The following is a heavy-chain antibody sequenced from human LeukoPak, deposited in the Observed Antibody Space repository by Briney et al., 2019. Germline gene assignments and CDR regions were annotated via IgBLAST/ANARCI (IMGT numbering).Heavy chain of an antibody. V-gene: IGHV4-59*01. CDR3: ARGLYSSGWYRNWFDP. D-gene: IGHD6-19*01. CDR2: IYYSGST. Sequence: SETLSLTCTVSGGSISSYYWSWIRQPPGKGLEWIGYIYYSGSTNYNPSLKSRVTISVDTSKNQFSLKLSSVTAADTAVYYCARGLYSSGWYRNWFDPWGQGTLVTVSS. CDR1: GGSISSYY. J-gene: IGHJ5*02.